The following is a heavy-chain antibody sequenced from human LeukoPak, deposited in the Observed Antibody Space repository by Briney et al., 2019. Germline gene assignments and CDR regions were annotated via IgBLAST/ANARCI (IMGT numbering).Heavy chain of an antibody. CDR3: ASHGRITMVRGVTEIDY. Sequence: SETLSLTCTVSGGSISSSSYYWGWIRQPPGKGLEWIGSIYYSGSTYYNPSLKSRVTISVDTSKNQFSLKLSSVTAADTAVYYCASHGRITMVRGVTEIDYWGQGTLVTVSS. CDR1: GGSISSSSYY. D-gene: IGHD3-10*01. J-gene: IGHJ4*02. V-gene: IGHV4-39*01. CDR2: IYYSGST.